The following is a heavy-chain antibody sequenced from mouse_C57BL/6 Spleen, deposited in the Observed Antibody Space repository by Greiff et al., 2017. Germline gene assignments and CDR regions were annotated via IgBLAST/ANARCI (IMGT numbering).Heavy chain of an antibody. V-gene: IGHV1-61*01. D-gene: IGHD1-1*01. CDR3: AREDYGSSYRYFDV. J-gene: IGHJ1*03. CDR2: IYPSDSET. Sequence: VQLQQSGAELVRPGSSVKLSCKASGYTFTSYWMDWVKQRPGQGLEWIGNIYPSDSETHYNQKFKDKATLTVDKSSSTAYMQLSSLTSEDSAVYYCAREDYGSSYRYFDVWGTGTTVTVSS. CDR1: GYTFTSYW.